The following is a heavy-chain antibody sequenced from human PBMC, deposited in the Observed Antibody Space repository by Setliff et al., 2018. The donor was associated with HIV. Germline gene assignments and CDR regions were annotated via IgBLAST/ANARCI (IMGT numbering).Heavy chain of an antibody. J-gene: IGHJ4*02. D-gene: IGHD1-1*01. Sequence: GASVKVSCKASGYTFTSHGISWVRQAPGQGLEWMGWISAYNGNTNYAQKLQGRVTFTSDTSANTAYMELRSLGSDDTAVYFCARRASTAEVFDYWGQGTLVTVSS. V-gene: IGHV1-18*01. CDR1: GYTFTSHG. CDR3: ARRASTAEVFDY. CDR2: ISAYNGNT.